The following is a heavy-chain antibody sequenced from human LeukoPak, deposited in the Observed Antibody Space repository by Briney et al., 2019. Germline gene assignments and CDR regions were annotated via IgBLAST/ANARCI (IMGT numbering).Heavy chain of an antibody. J-gene: IGHJ6*02. Sequence: GGSLSLSRAASGFTVSSNYMRWVRHARGEGLEWVSVIYSGGSTYYADSVKGRFTISRDNSKNTLYLQMNSLRAEDTAVYYCAQYTTYYYGMDVWGQGTTVTVSS. CDR3: AQYTTYYYGMDV. CDR1: GFTVSSNY. CDR2: IYSGGST. D-gene: IGHD1-1*01. V-gene: IGHV3-66*01.